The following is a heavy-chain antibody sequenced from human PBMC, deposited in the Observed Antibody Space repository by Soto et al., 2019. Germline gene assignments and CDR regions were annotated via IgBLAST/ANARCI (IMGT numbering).Heavy chain of an antibody. J-gene: IGHJ1*01. CDR3: ARGRTESSIGPLLV. CDR2: VSPKSGST. D-gene: IGHD1-1*01. Sequence: QIQLVQSGAEVKKPGASVKVSCKASGYIFFNYGVSWVRQAPGQGLEWMGWVSPKSGSTDYARKVQGRVTMTTDISTSTAYMELRGLRSDDTAVYFCARGRTESSIGPLLVWGQGTLVSVSS. V-gene: IGHV1-18*01. CDR1: GYIFFNYG.